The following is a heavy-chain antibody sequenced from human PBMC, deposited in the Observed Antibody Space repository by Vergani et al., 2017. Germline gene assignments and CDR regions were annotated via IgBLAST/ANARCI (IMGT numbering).Heavy chain of an antibody. J-gene: IGHJ4*02. D-gene: IGHD2-15*01. CDR3: VRDPWESGGPYSGC. Sequence: QVQLQESGPGLLKPSETLSLTCTVSGYSISSGYYCGWIRQPPGKGLEWIGSISHSGYTFYSPSLKSRVSMSVDTSKNQFSLRVNSVTAADTAVYYCVRDPWESGGPYSGCWGRGTLVSVSS. CDR1: GYSISSGYY. V-gene: IGHV4-38-2*02. CDR2: ISHSGYT.